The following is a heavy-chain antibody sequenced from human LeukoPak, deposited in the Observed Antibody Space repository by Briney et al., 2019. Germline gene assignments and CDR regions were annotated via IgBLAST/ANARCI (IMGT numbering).Heavy chain of an antibody. CDR3: ARHGFQHAYYYDSSGYRLYFQH. CDR1: GGSISSGGYS. Sequence: MSSQTLSLTCAVSGGSISSGGYSWSWVRQPPGKGLEWIGYIYYSGSTNYNPSLKSRVTISVDTSKNQFSLKLSSVTAADTAVYYCARHGFQHAYYYDSSGYRLYFQHWGQGTLVTVSS. V-gene: IGHV4-30-4*07. J-gene: IGHJ1*01. CDR2: IYYSGST. D-gene: IGHD3-22*01.